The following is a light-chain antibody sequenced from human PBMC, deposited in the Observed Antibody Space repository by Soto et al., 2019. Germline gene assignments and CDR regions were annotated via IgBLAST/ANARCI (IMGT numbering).Light chain of an antibody. CDR3: QHYDNWPLT. CDR1: QSISVS. CDR2: DAS. J-gene: IGKJ4*01. Sequence: EIVMTQSPATLSASPGGGATLSCRARQSISVSLAWYQQKPGLPPRLLVYDASTRATGIPARFSGSGSGTEFTLTISSLQSEDFAVYYCQHYDNWPLTFGGGTKVEVK. V-gene: IGKV3D-15*01.